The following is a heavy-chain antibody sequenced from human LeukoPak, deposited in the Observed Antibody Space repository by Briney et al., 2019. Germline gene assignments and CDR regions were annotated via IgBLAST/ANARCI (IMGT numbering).Heavy chain of an antibody. CDR3: ARGTPSSSGWLYYGMDV. CDR1: GFTFSSYW. J-gene: IGHJ6*02. Sequence: PGGSLRLSCAASGFTFSSYWMSWVRQAPGKGLEWVANIKQDGSEKYYVDSVKGRFTISRDNSKNTLYLQMSSLRAEDTAVYYCARGTPSSSGWLYYGMDVWGQGTTVTVSS. CDR2: IKQDGSEK. D-gene: IGHD6-19*01. V-gene: IGHV3-7*01.